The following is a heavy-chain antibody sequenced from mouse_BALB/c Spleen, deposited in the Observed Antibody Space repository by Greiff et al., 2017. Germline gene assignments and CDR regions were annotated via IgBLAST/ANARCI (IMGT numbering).Heavy chain of an antibody. Sequence: VQLQQSGAELVRPGTSVKVSCKASGYAFTNYLIEWVKQRPGQGLEWIGVINPGSGGTNYNEKFKGKATLTADKSSSTAYMQLSSLTSDDSAVYFCARSGPITTLDYWGQGTTLTVSS. D-gene: IGHD1-2*01. J-gene: IGHJ2*01. CDR2: INPGSGGT. V-gene: IGHV1-54*01. CDR3: ARSGPITTLDY. CDR1: GYAFTNYL.